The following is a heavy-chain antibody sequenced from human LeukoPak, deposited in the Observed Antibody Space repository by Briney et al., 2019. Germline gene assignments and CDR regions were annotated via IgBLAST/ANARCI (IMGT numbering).Heavy chain of an antibody. Sequence: GRSLRLSCAASGFTFSSYVMHWVRQAPGKGLEWVAIISYDGSNEYYADSVKGRFTISRDNSKNTLYLQMNSLRAEDTSVYYCARSPGILGTNYFDYWGQGTLVTVSS. D-gene: IGHD1-26*01. J-gene: IGHJ4*02. CDR1: GFTFSSYV. CDR3: ARSPGILGTNYFDY. CDR2: ISYDGSNE. V-gene: IGHV3-30*04.